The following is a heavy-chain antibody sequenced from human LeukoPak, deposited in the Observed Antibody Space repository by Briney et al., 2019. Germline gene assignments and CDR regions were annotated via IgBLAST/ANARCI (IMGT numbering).Heavy chain of an antibody. D-gene: IGHD3-3*01. V-gene: IGHV1-69*05. CDR2: IIPIFGTA. Sequence: GASVKVSCKASGYTFTSYDINWVRQAPGQGLEWRGGIIPIFGTANYAQKFQGRVTITTDESTSTAYMELSSLRSEDTAVYYCARGGITIFGVALGYWGQGTLVTVSS. CDR3: ARGGITIFGVALGY. J-gene: IGHJ4*02. CDR1: GYTFTSYD.